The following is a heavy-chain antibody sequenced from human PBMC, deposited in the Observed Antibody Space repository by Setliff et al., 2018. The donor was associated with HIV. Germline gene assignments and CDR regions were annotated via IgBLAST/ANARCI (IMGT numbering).Heavy chain of an antibody. Sequence: ASVKVSCKASGYILNRYHMYWVRQARGQGLEWMGVINVSGGSITYAQKFQGRVTMTRETSTSTVHMQLSSLRPEDTATYSCATAPLTTVTSGPRYYFDSWGQGTLVTVSS. CDR3: ATAPLTTVTSGPRYYFDS. CDR2: INVSGGSI. CDR1: GYILNRYH. D-gene: IGHD4-17*01. J-gene: IGHJ4*02. V-gene: IGHV1-46*02.